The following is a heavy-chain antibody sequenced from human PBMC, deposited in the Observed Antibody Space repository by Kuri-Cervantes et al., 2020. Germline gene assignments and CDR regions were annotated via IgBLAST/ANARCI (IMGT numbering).Heavy chain of an antibody. D-gene: IGHD4-17*01. Sequence: GGSLRLSCTASGFSFSDAWLDWVRQAPGKGLEWVGRIKRKIDGGTTDYAAPVKGRFTISRDDSKKTLYLQMNSLKTEDTAVYYCTTDYEANGDDDLFDIWGQGTMVTV. V-gene: IGHV3-15*01. J-gene: IGHJ3*02. CDR2: IKRKIDGGTT. CDR3: TTDYEANGDDDLFDI. CDR1: GFSFSDAW.